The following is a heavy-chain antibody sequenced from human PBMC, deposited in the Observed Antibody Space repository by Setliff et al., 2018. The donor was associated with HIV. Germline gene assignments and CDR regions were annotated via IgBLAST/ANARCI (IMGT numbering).Heavy chain of an antibody. J-gene: IGHJ3*01. D-gene: IGHD4-17*01. CDR1: GGSISTYY. CDR2: IYFTGSS. Sequence: SETLSLTCTVSGGSISTYYWSWIRQPPGKGLEWIGSIYFTGSSDNNPSLKSRVTLSVDTSKHQFSLKLSSVTAADTAVCYCARVQMAYAAFDVWGQGTMVTVSS. CDR3: ARVQMAYAAFDV. V-gene: IGHV4-59*01.